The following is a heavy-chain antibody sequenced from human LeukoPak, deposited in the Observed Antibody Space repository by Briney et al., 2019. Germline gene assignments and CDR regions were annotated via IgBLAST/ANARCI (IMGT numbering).Heavy chain of an antibody. CDR1: GFTFSTYA. CDR2: TSSNGGST. J-gene: IGHJ6*03. Sequence: GGSLRLSCAASGFTFSTYAMHWVRQAPGNGLEYVSGTSSNGGSTYYANSVKGRFTISRDNSKNTLYLQMGSLRAEDMAVYYCARVQRYNSSYYYYYYMDVWGKGTTVTVSS. CDR3: ARVQRYNSSYYYYYYMDV. V-gene: IGHV3-64*01. D-gene: IGHD6-6*01.